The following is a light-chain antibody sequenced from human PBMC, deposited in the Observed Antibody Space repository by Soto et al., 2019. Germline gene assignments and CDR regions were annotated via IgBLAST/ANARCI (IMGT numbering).Light chain of an antibody. V-gene: IGKV1-8*01. CDR2: AAS. CDR1: QGISSY. J-gene: IGKJ3*01. Sequence: AIRMTQSPSSFSASTGDRVTITCRASQGISSYLAWYQQKPGKAPKLLIYAASTLQSGVPSRFSGSGSGTDFTLTISCLQSEDFATYSCQKYYSYPFTFGPGTKVDIK. CDR3: QKYYSYPFT.